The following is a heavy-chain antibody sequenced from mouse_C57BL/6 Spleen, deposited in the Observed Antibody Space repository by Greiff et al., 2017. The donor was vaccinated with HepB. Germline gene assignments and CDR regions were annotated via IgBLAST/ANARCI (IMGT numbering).Heavy chain of an antibody. CDR3: ARRTQVGPFDY. J-gene: IGHJ2*01. V-gene: IGHV1-69*01. CDR2: IDPSDSYT. D-gene: IGHD1-1*01. Sequence: QVQLQQPGAELVMPGASVKLSCKASGYTFTSYWMHWVKQRPGQGLEWIGEIDPSDSYTNYNQKFKGKSTLTVDKSSSTAYMQLSSLTSEDSAVYYGARRTQVGPFDYWGQGTTLTVS. CDR1: GYTFTSYW.